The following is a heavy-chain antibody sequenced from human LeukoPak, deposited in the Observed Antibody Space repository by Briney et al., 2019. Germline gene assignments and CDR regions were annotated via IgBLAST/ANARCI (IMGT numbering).Heavy chain of an antibody. V-gene: IGHV3-48*01. D-gene: IGHD5-24*01. CDR2: IGIDSGNA. CDR3: ARDYKYAFDN. J-gene: IGHJ4*02. CDR1: GFTFSDYS. Sequence: GGSLRLSCAASGFTFSDYSMNWVRQAPGKGLEWISYIGIDSGNADYADSVKGRFTISGDKAKNSLYLQMNSLRVEDTAVYYCARDYKYAFDNWGQGTLVTVSS.